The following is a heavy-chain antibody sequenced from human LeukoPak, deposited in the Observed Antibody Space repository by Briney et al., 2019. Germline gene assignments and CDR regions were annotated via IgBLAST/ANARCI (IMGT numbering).Heavy chain of an antibody. V-gene: IGHV4-59*01. CDR2: VYYSGST. CDR3: ARVLGRGGLVMVWFGP. J-gene: IGHJ5*02. Sequence: SETLSLTCTVSGGSISSYYWSWIRQPPGKGLEWIGYVYYSGSTNYNPSLKSRVTISVDTSKNQFSLKLSSVTAADTAVYYCARVLGRGGLVMVWFGPWGQGTMVTVSS. D-gene: IGHD6-19*01. CDR1: GGSISSYY.